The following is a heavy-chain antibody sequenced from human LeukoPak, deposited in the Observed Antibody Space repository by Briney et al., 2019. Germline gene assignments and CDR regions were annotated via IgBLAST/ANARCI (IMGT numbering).Heavy chain of an antibody. CDR3: ARSSKSAFDY. J-gene: IGHJ4*02. Sequence: GESLKISCKGSGYSFTSYWIGWVRQMPGKGLEWVGIFYPAESRVRYGPSFRSQVTISVDKSISTAYLQWNSLKASDSAMYYCARSSKSAFDYWGQGTLVSVSS. CDR2: FYPAESRV. V-gene: IGHV5-51*01. CDR1: GYSFTSYW. D-gene: IGHD3-3*01.